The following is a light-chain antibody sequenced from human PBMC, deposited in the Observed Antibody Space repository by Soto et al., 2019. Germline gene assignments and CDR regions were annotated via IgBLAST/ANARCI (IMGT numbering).Light chain of an antibody. Sequence: DIVLTQSPDSLAVSLGERATINCKSSQSVLHSSNNKNSLAWYQQKPGQPPKLLIYWASTRESGVPDRFSGSGSGTDFTLTISSLRAEDVAVYYCQRYDSFRTFGQGTTVEIK. CDR1: QSVLHSSNNKNS. V-gene: IGKV4-1*01. J-gene: IGKJ1*01. CDR2: WAS. CDR3: QRYDSFRT.